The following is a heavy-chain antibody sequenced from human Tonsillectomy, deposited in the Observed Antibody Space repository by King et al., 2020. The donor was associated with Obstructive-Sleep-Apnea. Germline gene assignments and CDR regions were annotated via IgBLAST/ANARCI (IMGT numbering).Heavy chain of an antibody. D-gene: IGHD3-22*01. V-gene: IGHV1-2*02. J-gene: IGHJ4*02. CDR3: ARERVSWGYYAGSFDY. Sequence: VQLVESGAEVRKPGASVKVSCKASGYTFTGYFMHWVRQAPGQGLEWMGWINPNSGGTKYAQKFQGRVTMTRDTSISTAYMELSRLRSDDTAVYYCARERVSWGYYAGSFDYWGQGTLVTVSS. CDR2: INPNSGGT. CDR1: GYTFTGYF.